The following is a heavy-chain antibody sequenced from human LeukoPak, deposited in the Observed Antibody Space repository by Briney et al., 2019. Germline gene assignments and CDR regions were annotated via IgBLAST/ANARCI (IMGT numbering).Heavy chain of an antibody. CDR1: GGTFSGQA. V-gene: IGHV1-69*05. Sequence: SVKVSCKPSGGTFSGQAVSWVRQAPGQGLEWMGRIIPIFGSTDYSQKFQGRVTITTDEPATIVYMELSSLRSDDTAVYYCARGVRSHFYDYSGLYYYLDLWGKGTTVAVSS. CDR3: ARGVRSHFYDYSGLYYYLDL. J-gene: IGHJ6*03. CDR2: IIPIFGST. D-gene: IGHD3-16*01.